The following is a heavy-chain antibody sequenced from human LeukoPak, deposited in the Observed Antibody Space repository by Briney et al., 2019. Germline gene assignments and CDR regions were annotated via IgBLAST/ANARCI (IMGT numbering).Heavy chain of an antibody. CDR3: ARVLTTVSAGAFDI. CDR2: ISSSSYI. CDR1: GFTFSSYS. D-gene: IGHD4-17*01. V-gene: IGHV3-21*01. Sequence: NPGGSLRLSCAASGFTFSSYSMNWVRQAPGKGLEWVSSISSSSYIYYADSVKGRFTISRDNAKNSLYLQMNSLRAEDTAVCYCARVLTTVSAGAFDIWGQGTMVTVSS. J-gene: IGHJ3*02.